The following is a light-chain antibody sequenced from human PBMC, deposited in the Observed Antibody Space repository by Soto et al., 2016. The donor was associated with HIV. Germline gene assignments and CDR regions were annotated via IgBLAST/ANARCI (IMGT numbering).Light chain of an antibody. CDR1: QGISSW. Sequence: DIQMTQSPSSVSASVGDRVTITRRANQGISSWLAWYQQKPGKAPNLLIYKASNLESGVPSRFSGGGSGTEFTLTISSLQPDDFATYYCQQYQTEEGTFGQGTTVEIK. CDR3: QQYQTEEGT. CDR2: KAS. V-gene: IGKV1-5*03. J-gene: IGKJ1*01.